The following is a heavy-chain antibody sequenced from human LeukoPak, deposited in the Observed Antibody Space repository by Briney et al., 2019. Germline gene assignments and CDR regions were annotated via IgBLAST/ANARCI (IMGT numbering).Heavy chain of an antibody. V-gene: IGHV3-23*01. J-gene: IGHJ4*02. CDR3: AKYHGGTYSSGPVYFDY. Sequence: PGGSLRLFCAASGFTFSNYAMSWVRQAPGKGLEWVSSISNSGGSTYHADSVKGRFTISRDNSRNTLYLQMSSLRAEDTAVYYCAKYHGGTYSSGPVYFDYWGQGTLATVSS. CDR1: GFTFSNYA. D-gene: IGHD6-19*01. CDR2: ISNSGGST.